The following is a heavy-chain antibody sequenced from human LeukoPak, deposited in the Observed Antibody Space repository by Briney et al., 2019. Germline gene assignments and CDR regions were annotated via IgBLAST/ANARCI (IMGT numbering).Heavy chain of an antibody. Sequence: PSETLSLTCTVSGYSISSGYYWGWIRQPPGKGLEWIGSIYHSGGTYYNPSLKSRVTISVDTSKNQFFLKLNSVTAADTAVYYCARDHIVVVTAQFDYWGQGTLVTVSS. CDR1: GYSISSGYY. D-gene: IGHD2-21*02. V-gene: IGHV4-38-2*02. CDR3: ARDHIVVVTAQFDY. CDR2: IYHSGGT. J-gene: IGHJ4*02.